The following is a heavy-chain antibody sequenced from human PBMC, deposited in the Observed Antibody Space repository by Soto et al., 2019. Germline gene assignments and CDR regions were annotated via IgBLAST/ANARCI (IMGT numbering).Heavy chain of an antibody. CDR2: ISYDGSNK. V-gene: IGHV3-30-3*01. J-gene: IGHJ6*02. CDR3: AGYCSSTSCYTYYYYYGMDV. Sequence: SLRLSCAASGFTFSSYAMHWVRQAPGKGLEWVAVISYDGSNKYYADSVKGRFTISRDNSKNTLYLQMNSLRAEDTAVYYCAGYCSSTSCYTYYYYYGMDVWGQGTTVTVSS. CDR1: GFTFSSYA. D-gene: IGHD2-2*02.